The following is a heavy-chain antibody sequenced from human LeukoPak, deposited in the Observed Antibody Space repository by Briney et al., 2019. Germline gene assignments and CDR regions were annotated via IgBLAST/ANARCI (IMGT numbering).Heavy chain of an antibody. CDR1: GGSISSYY. CDR3: ARTYYDILTGYYIGNWFDP. V-gene: IGHV4-59*01. D-gene: IGHD3-9*01. CDR2: IYYSGST. J-gene: IGHJ5*02. Sequence: SETLSLTCTVSGGSISSYYWSWIRQPPGKGLEWIGHIYYSGSTNYNPSLKSRVTISVDTSKNQFSLKLSSVTAADTAVYYCARTYYDILTGYYIGNWFDPWGQGTLVTVSS.